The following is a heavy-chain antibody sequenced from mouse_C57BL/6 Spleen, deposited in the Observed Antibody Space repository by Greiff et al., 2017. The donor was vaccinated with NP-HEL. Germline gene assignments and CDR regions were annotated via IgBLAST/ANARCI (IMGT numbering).Heavy chain of an antibody. V-gene: IGHV1-54*01. D-gene: IGHD2-3*01. CDR3: ARRNDGYPFDY. J-gene: IGHJ2*01. CDR1: GYAFTNYL. CDR2: INPGSGGT. Sequence: VQLQQSGAELVRPGTSVKVSCKASGYAFTNYLIEWVKQRPGQGLEWIGVINPGSGGTNYNEKFKGKATLTADKSSSTAYMQLSSLTSEDSAVYFCARRNDGYPFDYWGQGTTLTVSS.